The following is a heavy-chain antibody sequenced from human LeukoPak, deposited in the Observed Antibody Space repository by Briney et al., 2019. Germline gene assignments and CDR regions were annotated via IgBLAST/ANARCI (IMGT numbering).Heavy chain of an antibody. CDR3: ARHSAPRSIAARAADLDY. D-gene: IGHD6-6*01. Sequence: GESLKISCKGYGYSFTSYWIGWVRQMPGKGLEWMGIIYPGDSDTRYSPSFQGQVTISADKSISTAYLQWSSLKASDTAMYYCARHSAPRSIAARAADLDYWGQGTLVTVSS. CDR2: IYPGDSDT. CDR1: GYSFTSYW. V-gene: IGHV5-51*01. J-gene: IGHJ4*02.